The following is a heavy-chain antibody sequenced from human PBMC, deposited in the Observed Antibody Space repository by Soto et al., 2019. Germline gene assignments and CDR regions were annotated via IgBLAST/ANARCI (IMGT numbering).Heavy chain of an antibody. CDR3: ARTYDSGSGSGQYYYGMDV. V-gene: IGHV4-4*07. CDR1: GGSISSYY. J-gene: IGHJ6*02. Sequence: SETLSLTCTVSGGSISSYYWSWIRQPAGKGLEWIGRIYTSGSTNYNPSLKSRVTMSVDTSKNQFSLKLSSVTAEDTAVYYCARTYDSGSGSGQYYYGMDVWGQGTTVTVSS. D-gene: IGHD3-3*01. CDR2: IYTSGST.